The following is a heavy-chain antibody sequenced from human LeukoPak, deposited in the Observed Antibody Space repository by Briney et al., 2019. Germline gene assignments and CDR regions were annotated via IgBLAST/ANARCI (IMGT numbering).Heavy chain of an antibody. CDR1: GFTICGDY. J-gene: IGHJ5*02. CDR2: MYDGGST. Sequence: GGSLRLSCAVSGFTICGDYMGWVRQAPGKGLEWVSVMYDGGSTYYADSVKGRFTISRDNSKNTLYLQMNSLRVEDTAMYYCARHDWFDPWGQGTRITVSA. CDR3: ARHDWFDP. V-gene: IGHV3-66*04.